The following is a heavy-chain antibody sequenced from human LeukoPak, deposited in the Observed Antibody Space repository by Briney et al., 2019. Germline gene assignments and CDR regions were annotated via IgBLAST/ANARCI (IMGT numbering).Heavy chain of an antibody. CDR3: ARGPPLAYCSGDCYSYSFDY. V-gene: IGHV1-8*03. D-gene: IGHD2-21*02. Sequence: ASVKVSCKASGYTFTSYDINWVRQATGQGLEWMGWMNPNSGNTGYAQKFQGRVTITRNTSISTAYMELSSLRSEDTAVYYCARGPPLAYCSGDCYSYSFDYWGQGTLVTVSS. J-gene: IGHJ4*02. CDR1: GYTFTSYD. CDR2: MNPNSGNT.